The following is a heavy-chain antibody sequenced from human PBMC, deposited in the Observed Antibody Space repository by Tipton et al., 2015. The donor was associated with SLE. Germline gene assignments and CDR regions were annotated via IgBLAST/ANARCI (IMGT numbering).Heavy chain of an antibody. Sequence: TLSLTCNITGASINGFYWSWIRQSPGKGLEWFAYFYHTGSTNYNPSFKSRVTISPGTSEFQLSLTLRSVTTADTAVYYCARVNFCTNDVCYYAFDMWGQGTMVTVSS. D-gene: IGHD2-8*01. CDR3: ARVNFCTNDVCYYAFDM. J-gene: IGHJ3*02. V-gene: IGHV4-59*01. CDR2: FYHTGST. CDR1: GASINGFY.